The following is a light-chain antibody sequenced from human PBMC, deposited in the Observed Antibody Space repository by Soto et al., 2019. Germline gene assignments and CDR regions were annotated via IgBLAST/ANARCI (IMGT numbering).Light chain of an antibody. J-gene: IGKJ1*01. CDR1: QSVGGN. CDR2: GAS. V-gene: IGKV3-15*01. CDR3: QQYNNWPQT. Sequence: EIVMTQSPVTLSVSPGERATLSCRASQSVGGNLAWYQQKPGQAPRLLIYGASTRATGIPARFSGSGSGTEFTLTISSLQSEDFAVYYCQQYNNWPQTFGQGTKVEIK.